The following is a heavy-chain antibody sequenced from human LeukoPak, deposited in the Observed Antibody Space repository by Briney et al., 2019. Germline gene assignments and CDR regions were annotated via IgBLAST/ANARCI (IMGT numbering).Heavy chain of an antibody. CDR3: ARLPTGFPNWFGP. CDR2: IYYSGST. V-gene: IGHV4-39*01. Sequence: PSETLSLTCTVSGGSISSSSYYWGWIRQPPGKGLEGIGSIYYSGSTYYNPSLKGRVTMSADTSKNQFSLNLSSVTAADTALYYCARLPTGFPNWFGPWGQGTLVTVSS. CDR1: GGSISSSSYY. D-gene: IGHD4-17*01. J-gene: IGHJ5*02.